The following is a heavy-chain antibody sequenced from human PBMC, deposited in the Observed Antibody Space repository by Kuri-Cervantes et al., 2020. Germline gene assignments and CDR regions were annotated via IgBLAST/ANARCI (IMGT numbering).Heavy chain of an antibody. D-gene: IGHD3-16*02. CDR2: ISGSGGST. CDR3: ARALVPSYDYIWGSYRWLYFDY. CDR1: GFTFSSYA. Sequence: GGSLRLSCAASGFTFSSYAMSWVRQAPGKGLEWVSAISGSGGSTYYADSVKGRFTISRGNAKNSLYLQMNSLRAEDTAVYYCARALVPSYDYIWGSYRWLYFDYWGQGTLVTVSS. V-gene: IGHV3-23*01. J-gene: IGHJ4*02.